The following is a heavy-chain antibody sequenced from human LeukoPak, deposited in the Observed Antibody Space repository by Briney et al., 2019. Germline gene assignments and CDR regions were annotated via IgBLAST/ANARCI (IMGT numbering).Heavy chain of an antibody. CDR2: IYYSGST. D-gene: IGHD6-6*01. CDR1: GFTFSSLA. V-gene: IGHV4-39*07. CDR3: ARASHGWYFDL. Sequence: GSLRLSCAASGFTFSSLAMSWIRQPPGKGLEWIGSIYYSGSTYYNPSLKSRVTISVDTSKNQFSLKLSSVTAADTAVYYCARASHGWYFDLWGRGTLVTVSS. J-gene: IGHJ2*01.